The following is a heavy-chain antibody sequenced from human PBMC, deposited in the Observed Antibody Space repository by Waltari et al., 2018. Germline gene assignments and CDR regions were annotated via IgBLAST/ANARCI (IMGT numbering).Heavy chain of an antibody. Sequence: QVQLQESGPGLVKPSETLSLTCTVSGGSISSHYWSWIRQPPGKGLEWIGYIYYSGSTNSNPSLKSRVTISVDTSKNQFSLKLSSVTAADTAVYYCARVTGSRRPDYWGQGTLVTVSS. CDR3: ARVTGSRRPDY. CDR1: GGSISSHY. V-gene: IGHV4-59*11. J-gene: IGHJ4*02. D-gene: IGHD2-15*01. CDR2: IYYSGST.